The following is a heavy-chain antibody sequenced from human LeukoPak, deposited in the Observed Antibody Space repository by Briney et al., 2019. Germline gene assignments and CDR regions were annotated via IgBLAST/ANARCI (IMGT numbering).Heavy chain of an antibody. CDR2: IYPGDSDT. D-gene: IGHD3-22*01. CDR3: ARDYDSTTYYYAFDI. V-gene: IGHV5-51*01. J-gene: IGHJ3*02. CDR1: GYSFSNYW. Sequence: GESLEISCKGSGYSFSNYWIGWVRQMPGKGLEWMGIIYPGDSDTRYSPSFRGQVTISADKSISTAYLQWSSLKASDTAIYYCARDYDSTTYYYAFDIWGQGTMVTVSS.